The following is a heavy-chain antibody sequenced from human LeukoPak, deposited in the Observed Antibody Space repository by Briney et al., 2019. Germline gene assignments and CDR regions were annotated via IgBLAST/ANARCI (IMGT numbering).Heavy chain of an antibody. CDR1: GFTFSDYA. V-gene: IGHV3-30-3*01. Sequence: GRSLRLSCAASGFTFSDYAIHWVRLAPGRGLEWVSVISYDGGSKYYADSVKGRFTISRDNSKNTLYPQMNSLRAEDTAVYYCARPQGGRQLWLHFDYWGQGTQVTVSS. J-gene: IGHJ4*02. CDR3: ARPQGGRQLWLHFDY. CDR2: ISYDGGSK. D-gene: IGHD5-18*01.